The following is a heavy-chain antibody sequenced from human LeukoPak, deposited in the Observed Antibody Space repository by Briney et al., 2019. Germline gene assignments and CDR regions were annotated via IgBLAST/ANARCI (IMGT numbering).Heavy chain of an antibody. D-gene: IGHD2-8*02. CDR1: GFTFSSFA. CDR2: VSGSAGRT. J-gene: IGHJ6*03. Sequence: GGSLRLSCAASGFTFSSFAMTWVRQAPGQGLEWVSTVSGSAGRTDYADSVKGRFTISRDNLKNTLYLQMNGLRAEDTAVYYCAKNRGHCVDGVCHNYYYMDVWGRGTTVTVSS. CDR3: AKNRGHCVDGVCHNYYYMDV. V-gene: IGHV3-23*01.